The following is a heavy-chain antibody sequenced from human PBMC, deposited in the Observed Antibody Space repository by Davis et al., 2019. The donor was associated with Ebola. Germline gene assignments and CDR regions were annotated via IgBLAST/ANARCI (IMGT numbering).Heavy chain of an antibody. Sequence: GESLKISCAASGFTVSSNYMSWVRQAPGKGLEWVSALSGSGGSTYYADSVKGRFTISRDNSKNTLYLQMNSLRAEDTAVYYCAKDIRARAFGVVLDVWGKGTTVTVSS. D-gene: IGHD3-3*01. CDR3: AKDIRARAFGVVLDV. CDR1: GFTVSSNY. J-gene: IGHJ6*04. V-gene: IGHV3-23*01. CDR2: LSGSGGST.